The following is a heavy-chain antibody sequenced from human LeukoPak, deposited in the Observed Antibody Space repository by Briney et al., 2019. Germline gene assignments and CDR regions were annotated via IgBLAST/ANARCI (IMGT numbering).Heavy chain of an antibody. CDR1: GFTFSSYA. Sequence: GGALRLSCAASGFTFSSYAMSWVRQAPGKGLEWVSAISCSGVSTYYEDSVKGRFTISRDNSENTLYLQLNSLRAEDTAVYYCAKGVHDYSNYPEVDAFDIWGQGTMVTVSS. D-gene: IGHD4-11*01. J-gene: IGHJ3*02. V-gene: IGHV3-23*01. CDR3: AKGVHDYSNYPEVDAFDI. CDR2: ISCSGVST.